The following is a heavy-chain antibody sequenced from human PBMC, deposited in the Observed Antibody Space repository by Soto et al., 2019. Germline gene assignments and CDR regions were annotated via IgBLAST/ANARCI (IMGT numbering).Heavy chain of an antibody. CDR2: IIPLLGIA. CDR1: GGTFSSST. CDR3: AIAVAGTHGMDV. D-gene: IGHD6-19*01. Sequence: QVQLVQSGAEVKKPGSSVKVSCKASGGTFSSSTISWVRQAPGHGLEWMGRIIPLLGIANYAQKFQGRVTITADKSTSTAYMELSSLRSEDTAVEYCAIAVAGTHGMDVWGQGTTVTVSS. V-gene: IGHV1-69*02. J-gene: IGHJ6*02.